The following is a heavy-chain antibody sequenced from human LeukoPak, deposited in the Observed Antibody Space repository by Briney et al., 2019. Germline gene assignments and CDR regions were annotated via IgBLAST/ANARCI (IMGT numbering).Heavy chain of an antibody. Sequence: SETLSLTCTVSGGSISSSSYYWGWIRQPPGKGLEWIGSIYYSGSTYYNPSLKSRVTISVDTSKNQFSLKLSSVTAADTAVYYCARGADSSGYYSIFYFDYWGQGTLVTVSS. CDR1: GGSISSSSYY. CDR2: IYYSGST. V-gene: IGHV4-39*07. J-gene: IGHJ4*02. D-gene: IGHD3-22*01. CDR3: ARGADSSGYYSIFYFDY.